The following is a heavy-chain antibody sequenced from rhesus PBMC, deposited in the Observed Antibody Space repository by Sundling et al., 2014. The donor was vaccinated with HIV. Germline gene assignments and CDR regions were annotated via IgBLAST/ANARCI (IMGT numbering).Heavy chain of an antibody. CDR2: IRSKAFGGSP. CDR3: ARVSPYTSGWPGYFDY. CDR1: GFTFSDHY. V-gene: IGHV3-184*01. J-gene: IGHJ4*01. D-gene: IGHD6-31*01. Sequence: VQLVESGGGLVQPGGSLRLSCVASGFTFSDHYMYWVRQAPGKGLEWVGFIRSKAFGGSPEYAASVTGRFTISRDESKSIAFLQMNSLKTEDTAVYYCARVSPYTSGWPGYFDYWGQGVLVTVSS.